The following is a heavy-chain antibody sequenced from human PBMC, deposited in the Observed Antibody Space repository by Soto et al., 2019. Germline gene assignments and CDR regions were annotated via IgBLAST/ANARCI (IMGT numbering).Heavy chain of an antibody. V-gene: IGHV3-23*01. J-gene: IGHJ4*02. D-gene: IGHD3-10*01. CDR3: AKDGGYYYGSGSPYYFDY. CDR2: ISGSGGST. Sequence: GGSLRLSCAASGFTFSSYAMSWVRQAPGKGLEWVSAISGSGGSTYYADSVKGRFTISRDNSKNTLYLQMNSLRAEDTAVSYCAKDGGYYYGSGSPYYFDYWGQGTLVTVSS. CDR1: GFTFSSYA.